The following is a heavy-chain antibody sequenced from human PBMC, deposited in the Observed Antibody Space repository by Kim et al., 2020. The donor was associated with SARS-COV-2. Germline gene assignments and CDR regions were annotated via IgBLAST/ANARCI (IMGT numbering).Heavy chain of an antibody. V-gene: IGHV3-23*01. D-gene: IGHD6-19*01. J-gene: IGHJ2*01. Sequence: GGSLRLSCAASGFTFSSYAMSWVRQAPGKGLEWVSAISGSGGSTYYADSVKGRFTISRDNSKNTLYLQMNSLRAEDTAVYYCAKRSSGWYRDAGWYFDLWGRGTLVTVSS. CDR3: AKRSSGWYRDAGWYFDL. CDR2: ISGSGGST. CDR1: GFTFSSYA.